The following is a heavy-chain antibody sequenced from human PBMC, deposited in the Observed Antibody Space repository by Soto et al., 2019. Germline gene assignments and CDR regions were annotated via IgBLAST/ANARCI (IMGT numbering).Heavy chain of an antibody. Sequence: PGGSLRLSCAASGFTFPIFAMSWVRQAPGKRLEWISGAGGSNDDTHYADSVKGRFTISRDNSKNTLFLQMYGLRAEATAVSSCPKDRVNHNSVWDAFYIWGQGAMVTVSS. CDR1: GFTFPIFA. V-gene: IGHV3-23*01. D-gene: IGHD3-16*01. CDR3: PKDRVNHNSVWDAFYI. CDR2: AGGSNDDT. J-gene: IGHJ3*02.